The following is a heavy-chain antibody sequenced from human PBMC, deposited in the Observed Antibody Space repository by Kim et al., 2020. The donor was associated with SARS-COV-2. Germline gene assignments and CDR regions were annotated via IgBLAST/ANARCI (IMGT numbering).Heavy chain of an antibody. CDR1: GGSFSGYY. D-gene: IGHD6-13*01. J-gene: IGHJ5*02. Sequence: SETLSLTCAVYGGSFSGYYWSWIRQPPGKGLEWIGEINHSGSTTYNPSLKRRVTISVETSKSQFSLKLRSVTAADTAVYYCGRGRTSSSWNWFDPWGQGTLVTVSS. CDR3: GRGRTSSSWNWFDP. V-gene: IGHV4-34*01. CDR2: INHSGST.